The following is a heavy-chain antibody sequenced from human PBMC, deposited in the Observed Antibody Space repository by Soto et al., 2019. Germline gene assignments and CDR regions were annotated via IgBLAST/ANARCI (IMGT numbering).Heavy chain of an antibody. CDR2: IYWDDDN. CDR3: ARYVATSPAGWFEP. Sequence: QITLKESGPTLVKPTQTLTLTCTFSGFSLTNNGEAVGWFRQSPGKALEWLVLIYWDDDNRYNPTLRTRLSTTKDTSKTQVVLTLTNMDPVDTATHYCARYVATSPAGWFEPWGQGIPVTVSS. CDR1: GFSLTNNGEA. V-gene: IGHV2-5*02. D-gene: IGHD3-10*02. J-gene: IGHJ5*02.